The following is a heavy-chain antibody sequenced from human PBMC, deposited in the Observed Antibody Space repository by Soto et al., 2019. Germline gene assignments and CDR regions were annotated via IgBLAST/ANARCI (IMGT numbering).Heavy chain of an antibody. Sequence: PGGSLRLSCAASGFTFSSYAMHWVRQAPGKGLEWVAVISYDGSNKYYADSVKGRFTISRDNSKNTLYLQMNGLRAEDTAVYYCAKPPPRSYSSGWYLFQHWGQGTLVTVSS. D-gene: IGHD6-19*01. V-gene: IGHV3-30-3*02. CDR2: ISYDGSNK. CDR3: AKPPPRSYSSGWYLFQH. CDR1: GFTFSSYA. J-gene: IGHJ1*01.